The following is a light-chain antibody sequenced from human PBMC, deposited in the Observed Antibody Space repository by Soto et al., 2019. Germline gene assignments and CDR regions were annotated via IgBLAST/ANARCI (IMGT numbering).Light chain of an antibody. V-gene: IGKV3-20*01. CDR3: QQDGSSPRT. CDR1: QTVSSNF. Sequence: EIVLTQSPGTLSLSPGERATLSCRVSQTVSSNFLAWYQQKPGQAPRLLIYGASNRATGVPDRFSGSGSGTDFTLTISRLEPEDFAVYYCQQDGSSPRTFGQGTKVEIK. CDR2: GAS. J-gene: IGKJ1*01.